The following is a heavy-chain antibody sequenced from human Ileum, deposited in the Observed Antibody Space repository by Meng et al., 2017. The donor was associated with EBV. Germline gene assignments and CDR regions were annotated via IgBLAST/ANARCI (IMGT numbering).Heavy chain of an antibody. CDR2: IYYSGTT. Sequence: QLQLQGRGPGLGKPSETRSLTCSVSGGSFSSRKYYWGWIRQPPGKALEWIASIYYSGTTYYNPSLQSRVSISVDKSKNQVSLNMTSMTAADTAVYYCASRELAPFDYWGQGTLVTVSS. D-gene: IGHD1-26*01. V-gene: IGHV4-39*07. J-gene: IGHJ4*02. CDR1: GGSFSSRKYY. CDR3: ASRELAPFDY.